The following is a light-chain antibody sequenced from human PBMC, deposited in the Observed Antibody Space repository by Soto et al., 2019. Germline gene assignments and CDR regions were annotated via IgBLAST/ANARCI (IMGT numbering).Light chain of an antibody. Sequence: QSALTQPASVSGSPGQSITISCTGTSSDVGGYNYVSWYQQHPSKAPKLMIFDVSNRPSGVSNRFSGSKSGNTASLTISGLQAEDEADYYCSSSTSRSTLVVFGGGTKLTVL. J-gene: IGLJ2*01. CDR2: DVS. V-gene: IGLV2-14*03. CDR1: SSDVGGYNY. CDR3: SSSTSRSTLVV.